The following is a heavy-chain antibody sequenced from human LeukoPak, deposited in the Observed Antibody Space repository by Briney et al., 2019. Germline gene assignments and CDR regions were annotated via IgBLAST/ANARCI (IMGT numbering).Heavy chain of an antibody. CDR2: ISAYNGNT. CDR3: ARIAEPAAIYPLFDY. D-gene: IGHD2-2*01. Sequence: ASVKVSCKASGYTFTSYGISWVRQAPGQGLEGMGWISAYNGNTNYAQKLQGRVTMTTDTSTSTAYMELRILRSDDTAVYYCARIAEPAAIYPLFDYWGQGTLVTVSS. V-gene: IGHV1-18*01. J-gene: IGHJ4*02. CDR1: GYTFTSYG.